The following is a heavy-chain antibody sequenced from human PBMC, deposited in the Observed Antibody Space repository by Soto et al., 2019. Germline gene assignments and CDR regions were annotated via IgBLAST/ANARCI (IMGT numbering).Heavy chain of an antibody. J-gene: IGHJ5*02. CDR1: GGTFSSYT. D-gene: IGHD2-15*01. CDR2: IIPILGIA. V-gene: IGHV1-69*08. Sequence: QVQLVQSGAEVKKPGSSVKVSCKASGGTFSSYTISWVRQAPGQGLEWMGRIIPILGIANYAQKFQGRVTITADKSTTTAYMELSSLRSEDTAVYYCARDLGGEVVAATPRWFDPWGQGTLVTVSS. CDR3: ARDLGGEVVAATPRWFDP.